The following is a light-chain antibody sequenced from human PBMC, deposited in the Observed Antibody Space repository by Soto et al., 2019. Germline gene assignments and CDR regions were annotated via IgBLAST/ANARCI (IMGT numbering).Light chain of an antibody. Sequence: SYELTQPPSVSVSPGQTASITCSGDKLGDKYACWYQQKPGQSPVLLIYQDRKRPSGIPERFSGSNSGNTATLTISGTQAMDEADYYCQAWDSDTACVFGGGTQLTVL. CDR3: QAWDSDTACV. J-gene: IGLJ7*01. V-gene: IGLV3-1*01. CDR2: QDR. CDR1: KLGDKY.